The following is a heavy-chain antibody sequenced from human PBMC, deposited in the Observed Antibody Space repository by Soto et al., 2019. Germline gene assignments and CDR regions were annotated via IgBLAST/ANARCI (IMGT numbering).Heavy chain of an antibody. CDR2: INAGNGKT. CDR3: ARGYDVWGGMDV. CDR1: GYTFTNYA. D-gene: IGHD3-10*02. J-gene: IGHJ6*02. Sequence: QVQLVQSGAEEKKPGASVKVSCKASGYTFTNYAMHWVRQAPGQRLEWMGWINAGNGKTKYSPKFQGRVTITRDTSASTADMELSSLRFEETAMYYCARGYDVWGGMDVWGQGTTVTVSS. V-gene: IGHV1-3*05.